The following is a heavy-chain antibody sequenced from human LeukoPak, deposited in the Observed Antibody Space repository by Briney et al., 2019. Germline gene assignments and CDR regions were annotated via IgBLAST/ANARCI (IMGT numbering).Heavy chain of an antibody. CDR1: GGSINNYY. J-gene: IGHJ4*02. CDR3: ARPDYHSSASYYGPFDY. D-gene: IGHD3-22*01. V-gene: IGHV4-39*02. Sequence: SETLSLTCTVSGGSINNYYWGWIRQPPGKGLEWIGSIHHSGSPYYNPSLKSRVTISVDTSKNHFSLTLSSVTAADTAVYFCARPDYHSSASYYGPFDYWGQGSLVTVSS. CDR2: IHHSGSP.